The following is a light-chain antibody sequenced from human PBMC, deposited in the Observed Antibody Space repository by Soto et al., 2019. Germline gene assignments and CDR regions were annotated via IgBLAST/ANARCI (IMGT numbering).Light chain of an antibody. CDR3: QQYSRLPWT. CDR2: WAS. J-gene: IGKJ1*01. Sequence: DIVMTQSPDSLAGSLGERPTINCKSSQTVLYNSNNKNYLAWYHQKPVQRPKLLIYWASTRESRVPARFSGSGSGTDFTLTTSSRQAEDVGLFYCQQYSRLPWTFGQGTKVEIK. V-gene: IGKV4-1*01. CDR1: QTVLYNSNNKNY.